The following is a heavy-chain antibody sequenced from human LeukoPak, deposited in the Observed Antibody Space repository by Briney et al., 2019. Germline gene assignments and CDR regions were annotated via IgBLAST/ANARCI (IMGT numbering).Heavy chain of an antibody. V-gene: IGHV3-15*01. J-gene: IGHJ4*02. Sequence: PGGSLRLSCAASGFTFSSAWMTWVRQAPGKGLEWVGHIKNKTNGGTTDYAAPVKGRFIISRDDSKNTLYLQMNSLGTEDTAVYYCARGFCSSTSCYQGPFDYWGQGTLVTVSS. CDR2: IKNKTNGGTT. CDR1: GFTFSSAW. CDR3: ARGFCSSTSCYQGPFDY. D-gene: IGHD2-2*01.